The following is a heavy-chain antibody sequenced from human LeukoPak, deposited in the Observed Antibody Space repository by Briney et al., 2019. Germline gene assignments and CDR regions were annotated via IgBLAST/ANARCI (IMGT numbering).Heavy chain of an antibody. CDR2: ISGSGGST. Sequence: GGSLRLSCAASEFTFSSYAMNWVRQAPGKGLEWVSGISGSGGSTYYADSVKGRFTISRDNSKNTLYLQMNSLGAEDTAVYYCARDSSSHYFFDYWGQGTLVTVSS. D-gene: IGHD2-2*01. CDR3: ARDSSSHYFFDY. J-gene: IGHJ4*02. CDR1: EFTFSSYA. V-gene: IGHV3-23*01.